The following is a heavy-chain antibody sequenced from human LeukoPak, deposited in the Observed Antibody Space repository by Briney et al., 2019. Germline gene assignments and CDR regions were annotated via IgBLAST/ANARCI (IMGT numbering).Heavy chain of an antibody. D-gene: IGHD6-25*01. CDR3: ARVAAGTPVWYFDY. J-gene: IGHJ4*02. CDR1: GFTFSDYY. V-gene: IGHV4-31*02. CDR2: IYYSGST. Sequence: LRLSCAASGFTFSDYYMSWIRQAPGKGLEWIGYIYYSGSTYYNPSLKSRVTISVGTSKNQFSLKLSSVTAADTAVYYCARVAAGTPVWYFDYWGQGTLVTVSS.